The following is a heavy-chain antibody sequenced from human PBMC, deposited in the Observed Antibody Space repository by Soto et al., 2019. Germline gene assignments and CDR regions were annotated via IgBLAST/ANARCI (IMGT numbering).Heavy chain of an antibody. Sequence: PGGSLRLSCAASGFTVSSNYMSWVRQAPGKGLEWVSVIYSGGSTYYADSVKGRFTISRDNSKNTLYLQMNSLRAEDTAVYYCARVVTTWPSHFDYWGQGTLVTV. V-gene: IGHV3-66*01. CDR3: ARVVTTWPSHFDY. D-gene: IGHD4-17*01. J-gene: IGHJ4*02. CDR1: GFTVSSNY. CDR2: IYSGGST.